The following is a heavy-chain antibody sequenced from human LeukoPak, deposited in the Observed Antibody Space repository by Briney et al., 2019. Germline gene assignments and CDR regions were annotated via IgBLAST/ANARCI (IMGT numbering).Heavy chain of an antibody. J-gene: IGHJ4*02. V-gene: IGHV1-18*01. CDR3: ARDARLYSSGWYLGY. D-gene: IGHD6-19*01. CDR1: GYTFTSYG. CDR2: ISAYNGNT. Sequence: ASVKVSCKASGYTFTSYGISWVRQAPGQGLEWMGWISAYNGNTNYAQKLQGRVTMTTDTSTSTAYMELRSLRSDDTAVYYCARDARLYSSGWYLGYWGQGTLVTVSS.